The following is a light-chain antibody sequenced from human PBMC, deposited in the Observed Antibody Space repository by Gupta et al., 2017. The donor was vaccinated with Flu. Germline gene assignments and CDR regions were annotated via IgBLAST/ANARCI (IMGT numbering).Light chain of an antibody. V-gene: IGKV3-15*01. CDR1: QSVSSN. CDR3: QQYNNRPPWT. J-gene: IGKJ1*01. CDR2: GAS. Sequence: EVVMTQSPATLSVSPGERVTLSCRASQSVSSNLAWYQQKPGQAPRLLIYGASARATGIPARFSGSGYGAEFTLTINSLQSEDFAVYYCQQYNNRPPWTFGQGTKVEIK.